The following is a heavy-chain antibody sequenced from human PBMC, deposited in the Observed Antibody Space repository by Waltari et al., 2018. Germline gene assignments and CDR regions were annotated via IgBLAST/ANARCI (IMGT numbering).Heavy chain of an antibody. D-gene: IGHD5-12*01. V-gene: IGHV1-8*02. CDR1: CYIIVAYP. CDR2: KNTSKSGT. CDR3: ARGRDVHAYDDYYWFDP. J-gene: IGHJ5*02. Sequence: VQLVQSGAEGLRPGVSVKRTSPAYCYIIVAYPSHRLPQAPGQGLEGRGCKNTSKSGTGPANKFQGRITLTRHTTTTTAYMELTSLTSGDSAPYDCARGRDVHAYDDYYWFDPWGHGTLVTVSS.